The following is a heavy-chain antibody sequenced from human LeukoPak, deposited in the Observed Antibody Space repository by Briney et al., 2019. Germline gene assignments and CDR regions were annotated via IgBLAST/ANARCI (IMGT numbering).Heavy chain of an antibody. CDR2: ISTSSGYM. D-gene: IGHD2-15*01. Sequence: GGSLRLSCTASGFTFSSYSMNWVRQAPGKGLEWVSSISTSSGYMYYADSVKGRFTISRDNARNSLYLQMNTLRAEDTAVYSCARGADGVSSNSRGWFDPWGQGTLVTVSS. J-gene: IGHJ5*02. V-gene: IGHV3-21*01. CDR1: GFTFSSYS. CDR3: ARGADGVSSNSRGWFDP.